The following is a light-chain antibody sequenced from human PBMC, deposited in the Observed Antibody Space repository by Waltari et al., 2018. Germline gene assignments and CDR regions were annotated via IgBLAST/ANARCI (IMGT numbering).Light chain of an antibody. CDR2: FID. J-gene: IGLJ7*01. CDR3: AAWDDSLRGGL. V-gene: IGLV1-47*02. Sequence: QSVLTQPPSASEAARKSVTISCSGSSSNIGSTTLSWHQQVPRTAPKLLISFIDQRASGVSDRFSASKSGTSASLAISGLQPEDEADYYCAAWDDSLRGGLFGGGTRLTVL. CDR1: SSNIGSTT.